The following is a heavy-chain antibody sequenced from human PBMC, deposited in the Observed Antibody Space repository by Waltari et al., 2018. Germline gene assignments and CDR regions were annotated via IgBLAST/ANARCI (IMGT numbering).Heavy chain of an antibody. CDR3: ARDPTTATSFLLHYFDY. CDR1: GFSFSNSW. J-gene: IGHJ4*02. CDR2: IRGDGYEK. Sequence: EVQLVASGGGLVQPGGSLRLSCVASGFSFSNSWMAWVRQSPRRGLGWVANIRGDGYEKYYVDSVKGRFTIARDNAKNSLYLEMSSLRAEDTAVYYCARDPTTATSFLLHYFDYWGQGNLVTVSS. V-gene: IGHV3-7*01.